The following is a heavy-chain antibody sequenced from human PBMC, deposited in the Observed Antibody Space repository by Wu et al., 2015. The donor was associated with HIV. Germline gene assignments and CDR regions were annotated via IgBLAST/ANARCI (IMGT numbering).Heavy chain of an antibody. J-gene: IGHJ4*02. CDR3: ARDLSIISLRSLRGIQY. V-gene: IGHV1-2*02. Sequence: QVHLVQSGAEVRKPGASVRVSCTASGYTFTDYYIHWVRQAPGQGLEWMGWINPXSGGAHSAQTFQGRVTMTRDTSINTAYLDLSTLTSDDTAVYFCARDLSIISLRSLRGIQYWGQGTLVIVSS. CDR2: INPXSGGA. CDR1: GYTFTDYY. D-gene: IGHD1-14*01.